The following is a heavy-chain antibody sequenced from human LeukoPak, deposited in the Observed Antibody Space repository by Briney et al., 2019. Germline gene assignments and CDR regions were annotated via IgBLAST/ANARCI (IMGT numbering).Heavy chain of an antibody. J-gene: IGHJ4*02. CDR2: IYHSGST. CDR3: ARSLKITMIVVGFDY. D-gene: IGHD3-22*01. Sequence: PSETLSLTCAVSGGSISSGGYSWSWIRQPPGKGLEWIGYIYHSGSTYYNPSLKSRVTISVDRSKNQFSLKLSSVTAADTAVYYCARSLKITMIVVGFDYWGQGTLVTVSS. CDR1: GGSISSGGYS. V-gene: IGHV4-30-2*01.